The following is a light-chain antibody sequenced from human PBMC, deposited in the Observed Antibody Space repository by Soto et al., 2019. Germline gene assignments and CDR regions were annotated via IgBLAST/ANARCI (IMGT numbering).Light chain of an antibody. Sequence: EIVLTQSPGTLSLSPGERATLSCRASQNVSSNYLAWYQQGPGQAPRLLMYGAFIRATGIPDRISGSGSGTDLTVTISRLEPEDFAVYYCQYYGGYYGSSPRYTFGQGTKLDIK. V-gene: IGKV3-20*01. CDR1: QNVSSNY. CDR2: GAF. J-gene: IGKJ2*01. CDR3: QYYGGYYGSSPRYT.